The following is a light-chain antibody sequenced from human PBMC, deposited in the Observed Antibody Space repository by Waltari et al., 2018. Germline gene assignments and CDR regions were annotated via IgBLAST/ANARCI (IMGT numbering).Light chain of an antibody. J-gene: IGLJ2*01. CDR2: DDD. Sequence: DPGQTARITCVGNHLGSKSVHWYQQKPGQAPVLVVYDDDDRPSGIPERFSGSNSGNTATLTIIRVEAGDEADYFCQVWDSPSDPPEVFGGGTKLTVL. CDR1: HLGSKS. CDR3: QVWDSPSDPPEV. V-gene: IGLV3-21*02.